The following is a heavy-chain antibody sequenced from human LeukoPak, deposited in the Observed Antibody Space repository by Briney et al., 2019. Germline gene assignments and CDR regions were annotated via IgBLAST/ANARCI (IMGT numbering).Heavy chain of an antibody. CDR2: INPNSGGT. CDR1: GYTFTSYD. V-gene: IGHV1-2*02. D-gene: IGHD6-19*01. CDR3: ARDLSPVAGTYYFDY. Sequence: ASVKVSCKASGYTFTSYDINWVRQAPGQGLEWMGWINPNSGGTNYAQKFQGRVTMTRDTSISTAYMELSRLRSDDTAVYYCARDLSPVAGTYYFDYWGQGTLVTVSS. J-gene: IGHJ4*02.